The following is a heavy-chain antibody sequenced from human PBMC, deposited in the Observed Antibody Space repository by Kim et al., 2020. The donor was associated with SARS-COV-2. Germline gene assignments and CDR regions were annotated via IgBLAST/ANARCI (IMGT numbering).Heavy chain of an antibody. CDR3: VKPAHRGAFGI. J-gene: IGHJ3*02. CDR2: ISYDGSNK. V-gene: IGHV3-30*18. D-gene: IGHD3-10*01. Sequence: GGSLRLSCAASGFTFSSYGMHWVRQAPGKGLEWVAAISYDGSNKYYADSVKGRFTISRDNSKNTLYLQMNSLRADDTAVYYCVKPAHRGAFGIWGQGTMVTVSS. CDR1: GFTFSSYG.